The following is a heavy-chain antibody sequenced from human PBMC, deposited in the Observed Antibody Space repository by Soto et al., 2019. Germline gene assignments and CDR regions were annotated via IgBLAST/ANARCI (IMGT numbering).Heavy chain of an antibody. CDR3: ARAVAGTRDAFDI. J-gene: IGHJ3*02. V-gene: IGHV4-30-2*01. Sequence: PWETLSLTCAVSGGSISSGGYSWSWVRHPPGKGLEWIGYIYHSGSTYYNPSLKSRATISGDTSKNHFSLKLRSVIAADTAMYYCARAVAGTRDAFDIWGQGTMVTVSS. CDR2: IYHSGST. CDR1: GGSISSGGYS. D-gene: IGHD6-19*01.